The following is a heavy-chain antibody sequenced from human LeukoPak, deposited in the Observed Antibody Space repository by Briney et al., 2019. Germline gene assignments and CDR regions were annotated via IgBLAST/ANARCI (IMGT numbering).Heavy chain of an antibody. CDR2: ISAYNGNT. Sequence: ASVKVSCKASGYTFTSYGISRVRQAPGQGLEWMGWISAYNGNTNYAQKLQGRVTMTTDTPTSTAYMELRRLRSDETAVYYCARDSIRYCSGGSCYSLRLFDYWGQGTLVTVSS. D-gene: IGHD2-15*01. CDR3: ARDSIRYCSGGSCYSLRLFDY. J-gene: IGHJ4*02. V-gene: IGHV1-18*01. CDR1: GYTFTSYG.